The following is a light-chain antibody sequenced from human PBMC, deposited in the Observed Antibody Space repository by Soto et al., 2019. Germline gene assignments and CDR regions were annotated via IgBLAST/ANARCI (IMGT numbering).Light chain of an antibody. CDR2: EVN. V-gene: IGLV2-8*01. CDR3: SSYAGSSNV. Sequence: QSALTQPASVSGSPGQSITISCTGTSGDVGGYYYVSWYQQLPGKAPKLMIYEVNKWPSGVPDRFSGSKSGNTASLTVSGLQAEDEADYYCSSYAGSSNVFGTGTKVTVL. CDR1: SGDVGGYYY. J-gene: IGLJ1*01.